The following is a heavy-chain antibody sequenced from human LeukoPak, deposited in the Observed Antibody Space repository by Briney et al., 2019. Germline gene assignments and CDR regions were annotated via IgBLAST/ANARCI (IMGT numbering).Heavy chain of an antibody. V-gene: IGHV5-51*01. Sequence: GESLRISCKGSGYSFTNFWIGWVRQMPGKGLEWMGIMYLGDSDTRYSPSFQGQVTISVDKSISSAYLQRSSLKASDTAMYYCARQNAEVSFFDYWGQGTLVTVSS. CDR2: MYLGDSDT. CDR1: GYSFTNFW. CDR3: ARQNAEVSFFDY. D-gene: IGHD1-1*01. J-gene: IGHJ4*02.